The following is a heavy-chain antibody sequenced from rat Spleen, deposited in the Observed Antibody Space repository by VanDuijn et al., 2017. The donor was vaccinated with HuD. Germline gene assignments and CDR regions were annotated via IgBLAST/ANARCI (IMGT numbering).Heavy chain of an antibody. D-gene: IGHD1-3*01. V-gene: IGHV5-19*01. CDR3: ATDREVATYFDY. CDR1: GFTFSNYG. Sequence: EVQLVESGGGLVQPGRSLKLSCAASGFTFSNYGMHWIRQAPTKGLEWVASISPSGGSTYYRDSVKGRFTISRDNAKSTLYLQMDSLRSEDTATYYCATDREVATYFDYWGQGVMVTVSS. J-gene: IGHJ2*01. CDR2: ISPSGGST.